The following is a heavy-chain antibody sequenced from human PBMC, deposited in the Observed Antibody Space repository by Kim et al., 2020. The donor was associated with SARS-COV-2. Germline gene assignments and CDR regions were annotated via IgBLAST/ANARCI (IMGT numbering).Heavy chain of an antibody. CDR3: ARAPPEAFFDY. Sequence: KDYADTVKCRFTISRDNSKNTLYLQMNSLRAEDTAVYYCARAPPEAFFDYWGQGTLVTVSS. V-gene: IGHV3-30*01. CDR2: K. J-gene: IGHJ4*02. D-gene: IGHD3-3*02.